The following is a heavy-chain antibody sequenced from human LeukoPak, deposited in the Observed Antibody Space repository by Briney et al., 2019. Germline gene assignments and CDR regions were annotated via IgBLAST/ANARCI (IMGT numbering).Heavy chain of an antibody. Sequence: SETLSLTCTVSGDSISRYYWSWIRRPPGKGLQWIGYIYHTGSTNYGPSLKSRVTMSVDTSKNQFSLNLSSVTTADTAVYYCARRYCRPNSCSLDIWGQGTMVTVSS. J-gene: IGHJ3*02. CDR3: ARRYCRPNSCSLDI. D-gene: IGHD2-2*01. CDR2: IYHTGST. V-gene: IGHV4-59*01. CDR1: GDSISRYY.